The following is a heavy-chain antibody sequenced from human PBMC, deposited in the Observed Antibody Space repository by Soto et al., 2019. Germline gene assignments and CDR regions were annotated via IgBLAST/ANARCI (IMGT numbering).Heavy chain of an antibody. CDR3: ARAVGYDFWSGSPPDAFDI. J-gene: IGHJ3*02. V-gene: IGHV4-31*03. CDR2: IYYSGST. CDR1: GGSISSGGYY. D-gene: IGHD3-3*01. Sequence: QVQLQESGPGLVKPSQTLSLTCTVSGGSISSGGYYWSWIRKHPGKGLEWIGYIYYSGSTYYNPSLKIRVTISVDTSKNQFSLKLSSVTAADTAVYYCARAVGYDFWSGSPPDAFDIWGQGTMVTVSS.